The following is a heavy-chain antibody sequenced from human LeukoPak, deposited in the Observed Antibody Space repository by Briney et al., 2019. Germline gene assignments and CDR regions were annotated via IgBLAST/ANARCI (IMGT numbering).Heavy chain of an antibody. CDR3: ARDGGGYSSSSGFDY. J-gene: IGHJ4*02. D-gene: IGHD6-6*01. CDR1: GGSISSYY. CDR2: IYYSGST. V-gene: IGHV4-59*01. Sequence: NPSETLSLTCTVSGGSISSYYWSWIRQPPGKGLEWIGYIYYSGSTNYNPSLKSRVTISVDTSKNQFSLKLSSVTAADTAVYYCARDGGGYSSSSGFDYWGQGTLVTVSS.